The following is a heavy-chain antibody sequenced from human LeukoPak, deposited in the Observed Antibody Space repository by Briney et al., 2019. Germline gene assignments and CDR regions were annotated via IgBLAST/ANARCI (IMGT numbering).Heavy chain of an antibody. CDR2: IRYDGSNK. CDR3: AKDLHYGDYGEPCFDY. J-gene: IGHJ4*02. V-gene: IGHV3-30*02. D-gene: IGHD4-17*01. Sequence: GGSLRFSCAASGFTFSSYGMHWVRQAPGKGLEWVAFIRYDGSNKYYADSVKGRFTISRDNAKNSLYLQMNSLRAEDTALYYCAKDLHYGDYGEPCFDYWGQGTLVTVSS. CDR1: GFTFSSYG.